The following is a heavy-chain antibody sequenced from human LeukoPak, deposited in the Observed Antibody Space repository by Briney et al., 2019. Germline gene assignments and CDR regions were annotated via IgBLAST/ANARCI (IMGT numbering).Heavy chain of an antibody. D-gene: IGHD6-19*01. J-gene: IGHJ5*02. Sequence: SEALSLTCTVSAGSISTYYWSWIRQPAGKGLEWLGRIYSSGRTKYNPSLQSRVTISVDTSKNQFSLKLISVTAADTAVYYCARLSIAVAGRGFDPWGQGTLVTV. CDR1: AGSISTYY. V-gene: IGHV4-4*07. CDR2: IYSSGRT. CDR3: ARLSIAVAGRGFDP.